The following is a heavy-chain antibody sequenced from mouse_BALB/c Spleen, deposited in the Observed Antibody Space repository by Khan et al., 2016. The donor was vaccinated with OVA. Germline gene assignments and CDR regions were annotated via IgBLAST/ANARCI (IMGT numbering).Heavy chain of an antibody. D-gene: IGHD1-3*01. V-gene: IGHV2-9*02. Sequence: QVQLKESGPGLVAPSQTLSITCTVSGFSLSNYGVHWVRQPPGKGLEWLGVIWAGGSTNHNSALMSRLSISKDDPKSQVFLKMNSQQTDDTAMYYCTRAFYNGAWFAYWGQGTLVTVSA. CDR1: GFSLSNYG. CDR3: TRAFYNGAWFAY. CDR2: IWAGGST. J-gene: IGHJ3*01.